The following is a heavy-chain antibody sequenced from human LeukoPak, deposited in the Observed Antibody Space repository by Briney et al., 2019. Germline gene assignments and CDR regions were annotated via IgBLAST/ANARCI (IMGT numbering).Heavy chain of an antibody. D-gene: IGHD1-26*01. CDR2: MRYDGSNK. Sequence: GGSLRLSCAASGFPFSSYGMHWVRQAPGKGLEWVAFMRYDGSNKYYADSVKGRFTISRDNSKNTLFLQMNSLRAEDTAIYYCARAGLRGKYSGSYYAFDIWGQGTMVTVSS. CDR1: GFPFSSYG. J-gene: IGHJ3*02. V-gene: IGHV3-30*02. CDR3: ARAGLRGKYSGSYYAFDI.